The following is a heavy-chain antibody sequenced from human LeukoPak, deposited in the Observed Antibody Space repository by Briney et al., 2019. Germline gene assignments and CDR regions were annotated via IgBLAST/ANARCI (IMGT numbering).Heavy chain of an antibody. CDR2: ISAYNGYK. J-gene: IGHJ4*02. CDR3: ARDLRQQLNPSYFDF. V-gene: IGHV1-18*01. D-gene: IGHD6-13*01. Sequence: ASVKVSCRASGYTFSNYGITWVRQAPGQGLEWLGWISAYNGYKDYAQKFQGRVTMITDTSTSTAYMELGSLRSDDTAVYYCARDLRQQLNPSYFDFWGQGTLVTVSS. CDR1: GYTFSNYG.